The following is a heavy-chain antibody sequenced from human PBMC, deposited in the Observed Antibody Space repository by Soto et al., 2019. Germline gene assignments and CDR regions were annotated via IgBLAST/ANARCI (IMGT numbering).Heavy chain of an antibody. CDR2: ISAYNGNT. CDR1: GYTFTSYG. CDR3: ARYYDILTGSREVDY. V-gene: IGHV1-18*01. J-gene: IGHJ4*02. D-gene: IGHD3-9*01. Sequence: ASVKVSCKASGYTFTSYGISGVRQAPGQGLEWMGWISAYNGNTNYAQKLQGRVTMTTDTSTSTAYMELRSLRSDDTAVYYCARYYDILTGSREVDYWGQGTLVTVSS.